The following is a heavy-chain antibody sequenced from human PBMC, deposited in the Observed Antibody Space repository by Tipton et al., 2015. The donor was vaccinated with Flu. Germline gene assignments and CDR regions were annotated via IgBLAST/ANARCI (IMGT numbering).Heavy chain of an antibody. V-gene: IGHV4-59*01. Sequence: TLSLTCAVFGGSISSYHWSWIRQPPGKGLEWIGYISSSGSTNYNPSLKSRVTTSEGTSTNQFSLEVRSVTAADSAVYYCARAIYGAFDAFDIWGRGTVVTVSS. CDR2: ISSSGST. J-gene: IGHJ3*02. CDR1: GGSISSYH. D-gene: IGHD4/OR15-4a*01. CDR3: ARAIYGAFDAFDI.